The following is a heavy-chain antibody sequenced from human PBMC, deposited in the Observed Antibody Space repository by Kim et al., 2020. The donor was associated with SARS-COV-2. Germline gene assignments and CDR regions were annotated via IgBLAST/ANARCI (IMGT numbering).Heavy chain of an antibody. CDR1: GGPISSYY. CDR3: ARGGVQHDY. V-gene: IGHV4-59*01. D-gene: IGHD3-10*01. CDR2: IYYSGST. J-gene: IGHJ4*02. Sequence: SETLSLTCTVSGGPISSYYWSWIRQPPGKGLEWIGYIYYSGSTNYNPSLKSRVTISVDTSKNQFSLKLSSVTAADTAVYYCARGGVQHDYWGQGTLVTVSS.